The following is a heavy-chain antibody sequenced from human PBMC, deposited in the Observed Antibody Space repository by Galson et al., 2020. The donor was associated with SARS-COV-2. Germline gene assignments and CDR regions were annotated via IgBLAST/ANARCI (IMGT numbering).Heavy chain of an antibody. CDR2: IIPIFGTA. Sequence: ASVKVSCKASGGTFSSYAISWVRQAPGQGLEWMGGIIPIFGTANYAQKFQGRVTITTDESTSTAYMELSSLRSEDTAVYYCAREDARFPHYYYYYMDVWGKGTTVTVSS. J-gene: IGHJ6*03. D-gene: IGHD3-3*01. CDR1: GGTFSSYA. V-gene: IGHV1-69*05. CDR3: AREDARFPHYYYYYMDV.